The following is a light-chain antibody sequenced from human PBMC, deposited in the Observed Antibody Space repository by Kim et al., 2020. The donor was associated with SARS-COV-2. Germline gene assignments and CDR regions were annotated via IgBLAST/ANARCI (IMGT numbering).Light chain of an antibody. CDR1: SGSIASNY. CDR3: QSYDSSNVV. J-gene: IGLJ2*01. CDR2: EDN. V-gene: IGLV6-57*03. Sequence: GKTVTISCNRSSGSIASNYVQWYQQRPGSAPTTVIYEDNARPSGVPDRFSGSIDSSSNSASLTISGLKTEDEADYYCQSYDSSNVVFGGGTKVTVL.